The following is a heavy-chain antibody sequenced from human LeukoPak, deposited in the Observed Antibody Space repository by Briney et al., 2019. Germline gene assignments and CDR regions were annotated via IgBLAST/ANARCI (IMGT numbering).Heavy chain of an antibody. D-gene: IGHD4-23*01. CDR2: INHSRRP. V-gene: IGHV4-34*01. Sequence: SETLSLTCAVYGGSFSGYYWSWIRQPPGKGLEWIGEINHSRRPYSNPSLSSRVTISVDTSKNQFYLKLSSVTAADTAVYYCARGSGNSGWFDPWGQGTLVTVSS. CDR3: ARGSGNSGWFDP. J-gene: IGHJ5*02. CDR1: GGSFSGYY.